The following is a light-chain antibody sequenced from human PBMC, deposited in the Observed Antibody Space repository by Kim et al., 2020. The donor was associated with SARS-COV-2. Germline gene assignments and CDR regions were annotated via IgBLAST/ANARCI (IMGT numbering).Light chain of an antibody. V-gene: IGLV3-19*01. Sequence: SSELTQDPAVSVALGQTVRITCQGDSLRSYYASWYQQKPGQAPVLVIYGKNNRPPGIPDRFSGSSSGNTASLTITGAQAEDEADYYCNSRDSSGVVFGGG. CDR3: NSRDSSGVV. CDR2: GKN. J-gene: IGLJ2*01. CDR1: SLRSYY.